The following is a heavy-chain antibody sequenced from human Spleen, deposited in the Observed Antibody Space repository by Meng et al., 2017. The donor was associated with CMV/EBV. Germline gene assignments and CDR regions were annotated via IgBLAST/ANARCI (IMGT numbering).Heavy chain of an antibody. CDR2: INGSGGST. CDR1: GFTFSTYA. Sequence: GESLKISCEASGFTFSTYARRWVRQAPGKGLEWVSAINGSGGSTYYADSVKGRFTISRDNSKNTLYLQMNSLRAEDTAVYYCAKVPTVAAAGTSFMYYYGMDVWGQGTTVTVSS. D-gene: IGHD6-13*01. V-gene: IGHV3-23*01. J-gene: IGHJ6*02. CDR3: AKVPTVAAAGTSFMYYYGMDV.